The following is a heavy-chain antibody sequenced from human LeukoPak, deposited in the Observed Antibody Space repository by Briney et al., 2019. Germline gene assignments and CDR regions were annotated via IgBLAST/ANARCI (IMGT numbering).Heavy chain of an antibody. Sequence: ASVKVSCKASGYTFTSYAMHWVRQAPGQRLEWMGWINAGNGNTKYSQKFQGRVTMTRDMSTSTVYMELSSLRSEDTAVYYCARDSLYHPNYYDSSGYFGGYMDVWGKGTTVTVSS. CDR2: INAGNGNT. CDR1: GYTFTSYA. J-gene: IGHJ6*03. V-gene: IGHV1-3*01. CDR3: ARDSLYHPNYYDSSGYFGGYMDV. D-gene: IGHD3-22*01.